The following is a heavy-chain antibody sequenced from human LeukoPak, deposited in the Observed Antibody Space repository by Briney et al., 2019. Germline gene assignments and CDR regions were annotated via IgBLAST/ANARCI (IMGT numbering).Heavy chain of an antibody. D-gene: IGHD3/OR15-3a*01. Sequence: PGRSLTLSCAVSGYTFSSSGMHWVRQAPGKGLEWVAFIWYDGSNKYYTDSVKGRFTISRDNAQNTQYLQMNSLRAEDTAVYYCARDFREPGGQAIIPFWGQGSLVSVSS. J-gene: IGHJ4*02. CDR3: ARDFREPGGQAIIPF. CDR1: GYTFSSSG. V-gene: IGHV3-33*01. CDR2: IWYDGSNK.